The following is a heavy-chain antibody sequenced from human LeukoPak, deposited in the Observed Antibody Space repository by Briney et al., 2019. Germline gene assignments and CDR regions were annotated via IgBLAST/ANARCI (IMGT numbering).Heavy chain of an antibody. V-gene: IGHV3-21*01. CDR3: RFGDFNDY. D-gene: IGHD3-10*01. CDR2: ITSTSSGM. Sequence: PGGSLRLSCAASGFTFSTYRMHWVRQAPGKGLEWVSSITSTSSGMSYADSVEGRFTISRDNAKNSLYLQMNSLSAEDTAVYYCRFGDFNDYWGQGTLVTVSS. CDR1: GFTFSTYR. J-gene: IGHJ4*02.